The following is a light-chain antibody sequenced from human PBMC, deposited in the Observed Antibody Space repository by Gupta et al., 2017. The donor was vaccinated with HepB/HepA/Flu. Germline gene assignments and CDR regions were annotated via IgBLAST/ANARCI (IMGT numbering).Light chain of an antibody. V-gene: IGLV3-1*01. Sequence: SSELTQPPSVSVSPGQTASITCSGHKLGEKYACWYQQRPGQSPVVLIYQDSKRLSGIPERFSGSNSGNTATLTISGTQAMDEADYYCQAWDSSIVVFGGGTKLTVL. CDR2: QDS. CDR3: QAWDSSIVV. CDR1: KLGEKY. J-gene: IGLJ2*01.